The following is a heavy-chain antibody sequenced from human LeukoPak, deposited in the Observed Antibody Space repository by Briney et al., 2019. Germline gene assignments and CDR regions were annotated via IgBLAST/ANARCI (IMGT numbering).Heavy chain of an antibody. Sequence: SETLSLTCAVYGGSFSGYYWSWIRQPPGKGLACIGEINHSGSTNYSPSLKSRVTISVDTSKNQFSLKLSSVTAADTAVYYCARVVGLAAAGDWGQGTLVTVSS. D-gene: IGHD6-13*01. V-gene: IGHV4-34*01. CDR2: INHSGST. CDR3: ARVVGLAAAGD. CDR1: GGSFSGYY. J-gene: IGHJ4*02.